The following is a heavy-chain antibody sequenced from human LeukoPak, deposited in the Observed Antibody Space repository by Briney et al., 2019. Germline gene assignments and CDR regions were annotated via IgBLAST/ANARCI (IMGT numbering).Heavy chain of an antibody. CDR2: IYSGGST. D-gene: IGHD1-26*01. CDR1: GFTFSSNY. Sequence: GGSLRLSCAASGFTFSSNYMSWVRQAPGKGLEWVSVIYSGGSTYYADSVKGRFTISRDNSKNTLYLQMNSLRAEDTAVYYCAREGVVGATEYFDYWGQGTLVTVSS. V-gene: IGHV3-66*01. J-gene: IGHJ4*02. CDR3: AREGVVGATEYFDY.